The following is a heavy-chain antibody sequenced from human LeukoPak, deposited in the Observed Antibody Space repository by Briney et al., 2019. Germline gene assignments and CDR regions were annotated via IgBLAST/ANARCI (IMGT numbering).Heavy chain of an antibody. Sequence: GGYLRLSCAASGFGFSNFWMSWVRQAPGKGLEWVANMNEDGSEKNYVDSVKGRFTISRDNAQDSLYLQMNSLRAEDTAVYYCARDRGYSNFDYWGQGTLLTVSS. D-gene: IGHD4-11*01. V-gene: IGHV3-7*01. J-gene: IGHJ4*02. CDR2: MNEDGSEK. CDR1: GFGFSNFW. CDR3: ARDRGYSNFDY.